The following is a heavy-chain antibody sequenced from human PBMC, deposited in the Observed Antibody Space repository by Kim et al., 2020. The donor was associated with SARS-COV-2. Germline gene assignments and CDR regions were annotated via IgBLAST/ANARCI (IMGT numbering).Heavy chain of an antibody. CDR1: GGSISDYY. CDR3: ARAVTYGDYDYFYYMDV. Sequence: SETLSLTCTVSGGSISDYYWSWIRQPPGKGLEWIGFVYKTGGTNYNPSLKSRVTVSLDTAKTQFSLKLTSVTAADTAVYYCARAVTYGDYDYFYYMDVWG. V-gene: IGHV4-59*01. CDR2: VYKTGGT. D-gene: IGHD4-17*01. J-gene: IGHJ6*03.